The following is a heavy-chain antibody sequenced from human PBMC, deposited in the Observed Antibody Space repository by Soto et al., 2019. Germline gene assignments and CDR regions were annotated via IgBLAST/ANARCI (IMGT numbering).Heavy chain of an antibody. J-gene: IGHJ6*02. CDR2: IKVDGSEK. CDR1: GFSFSTFW. V-gene: IGHV3-7*01. Sequence: EVQLVESGGGLVQPGGSLRLSCAASGFSFSTFWMSWARQAPGKGLEWVANIKVDGSEKNYVDSVKGRFTISRDNAKKSLYLQMNSLRAEDTAVYYCAREALLGAWEVDVWGQGTTVTVSS. D-gene: IGHD1-26*01. CDR3: AREALLGAWEVDV.